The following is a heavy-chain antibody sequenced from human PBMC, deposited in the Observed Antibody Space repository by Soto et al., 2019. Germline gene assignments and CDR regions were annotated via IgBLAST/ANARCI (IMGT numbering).Heavy chain of an antibody. CDR3: ARGGPSLKIFGAATIEGGMDL. CDR2: ISSSSSYI. CDR1: GFTFSSYS. D-gene: IGHD3-3*01. Sequence: PGGSLRLSCAASGFTFSSYSMNWVRQAPGKGLEWVSSISSSSSYIYYADSVKGRFTISRDNAKNSLYLQMNSLRAEDTAVYYCARGGPSLKIFGAATIEGGMDLWGQGTTVTVSS. J-gene: IGHJ6*02. V-gene: IGHV3-21*01.